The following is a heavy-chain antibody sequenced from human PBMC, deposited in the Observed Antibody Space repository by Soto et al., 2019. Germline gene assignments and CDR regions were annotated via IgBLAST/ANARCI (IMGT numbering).Heavy chain of an antibody. CDR2: ISYDGSNK. V-gene: IGHV3-30*18. D-gene: IGHD3-22*01. J-gene: IGHJ4*02. Sequence: GGSLRLSCAASGFTFSSYGMHWVRQAPGKGLEWVAVISYDGSNKYYADSVKGRFTISRDNSKNTLYLQMNSLRAEDTAVYYCAKDPYYYDSSGYPDYWGQGTLVTVSS. CDR3: AKDPYYYDSSGYPDY. CDR1: GFTFSSYG.